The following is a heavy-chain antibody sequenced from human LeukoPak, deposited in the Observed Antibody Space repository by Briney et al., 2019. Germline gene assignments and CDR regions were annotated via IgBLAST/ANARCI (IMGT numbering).Heavy chain of an antibody. CDR3: ARQDYDILTGYYPIAAYFDY. J-gene: IGHJ4*02. V-gene: IGHV3-23*01. CDR1: GFTFSSYA. D-gene: IGHD3-9*01. CDR2: ISGSGGST. Sequence: HPGGSLRLSCAASGFTFSSYAMSWVRQAPGKGLEWVSAISGSGGSTYYADSVKGRFTISRDNSKNTLYLQMNSLRAEDTAVYYCARQDYDILTGYYPIAAYFDYWGQGTLVTVSS.